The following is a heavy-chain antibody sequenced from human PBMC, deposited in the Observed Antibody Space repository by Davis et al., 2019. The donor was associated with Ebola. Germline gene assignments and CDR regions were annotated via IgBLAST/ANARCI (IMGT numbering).Heavy chain of an antibody. V-gene: IGHV4-31*03. CDR3: ARDDYGGKNAFDI. J-gene: IGHJ3*02. D-gene: IGHD4-23*01. CDR2: IYYSGST. Sequence: SETLSLTCTLPGGSISSGGYYWSWIRQHPGKGLEWIGYIYYSGSTYYNPSLKSRVTISVDTSKNQFSLKLSSVTAADTAVYYCARDDYGGKNAFDIWGQGTMVTVSS. CDR1: GGSISSGGYY.